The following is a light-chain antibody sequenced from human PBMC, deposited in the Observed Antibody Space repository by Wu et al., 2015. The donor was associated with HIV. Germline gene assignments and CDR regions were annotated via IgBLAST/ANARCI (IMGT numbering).Light chain of an antibody. CDR3: QQRSNWPPVFT. CDR2: GAS. V-gene: IGKV3-11*01. Sequence: EIVLTQSPGTLSLSPGERATLSCRASQSVTSSNLAWYQQKPGQPPRLLIYGASNRATGIPARFSGSGSGTDFTLTISSLEPEDFAVYYCQQRSNWPPVFTFGPGTKVDIK. J-gene: IGKJ3*01. CDR1: QSVTSSN.